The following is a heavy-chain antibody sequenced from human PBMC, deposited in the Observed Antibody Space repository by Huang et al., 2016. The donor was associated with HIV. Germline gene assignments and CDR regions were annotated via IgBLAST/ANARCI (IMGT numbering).Heavy chain of an antibody. CDR3: ATKTAAMDI. J-gene: IGHJ6*02. CDR2: IKQEESEK. Sequence: VESGGRLVQPGGSIRLSCVGSTFTFGAYWMSWVRQSQGKGREWVANIKQEESEKYYVESVKGRFNSSRDNAKKVLFLEMNNVRVEDTATYYCATKTAAMDIWGQGTTVTVS. V-gene: IGHV3-7*01. D-gene: IGHD1-7*01. CDR1: TFTFGAYW.